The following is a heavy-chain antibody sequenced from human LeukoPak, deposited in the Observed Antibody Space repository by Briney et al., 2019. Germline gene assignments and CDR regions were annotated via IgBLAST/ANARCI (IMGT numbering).Heavy chain of an antibody. CDR3: ARSDMVRGVIRIDY. D-gene: IGHD3-10*01. Sequence: PPETLSLTCTVSGGSISSYYWSWLRQPPGKGLEWIGYIYYSGSTNYNPSLKSRVTISVDTSKNQFSLKLSSVTAADTAVYYCARSDMVRGVIRIDYWGQGTLVTVSS. CDR2: IYYSGST. J-gene: IGHJ4*02. V-gene: IGHV4-59*01. CDR1: GGSISSYY.